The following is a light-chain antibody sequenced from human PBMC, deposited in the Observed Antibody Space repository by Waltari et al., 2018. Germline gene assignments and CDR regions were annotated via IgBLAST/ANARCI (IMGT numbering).Light chain of an antibody. CDR3: SSYTSWSSAV. V-gene: IGLV2-14*03. Sequence: QSALTQPASVSGSPGQSITISCTGTSSDLGGYNYVSWYQQHPGKAPKLMIYEVSNRPSGVSNRFSGSKSGNTASLTISGLQADDEADYYCSSYTSWSSAVFGGGTKLTVL. CDR2: EVS. J-gene: IGLJ3*02. CDR1: SSDLGGYNY.